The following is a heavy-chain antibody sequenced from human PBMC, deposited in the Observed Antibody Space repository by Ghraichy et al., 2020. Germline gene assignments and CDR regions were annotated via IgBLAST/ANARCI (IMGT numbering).Heavy chain of an antibody. CDR2: INPNSGGT. D-gene: IGHD1-26*01. J-gene: IGHJ4*02. CDR1: GYTFTGYY. CDR3: ARDRMQWELLGANYYFDY. Sequence: ASVKVSCKASGYTFTGYYMHWVRQAPGQGLEWMGWINPNSGGTNYAQKFQGRVTMTRDTSISTAYMELSRLRSDDTAVYYCARDRMQWELLGANYYFDYWGQGTLVTVSS. V-gene: IGHV1-2*02.